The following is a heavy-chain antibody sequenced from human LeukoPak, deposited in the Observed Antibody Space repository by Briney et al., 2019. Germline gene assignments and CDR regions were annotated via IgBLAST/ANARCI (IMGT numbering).Heavy chain of an antibody. CDR1: GFTFGSYA. D-gene: IGHD3-16*01. CDR2: ISSNGGST. CDR3: VKELGEAHDY. J-gene: IGHJ4*02. Sequence: PGGSLRLSCSASGFTFGSYAMHWVRQAPGKGLEYVSAISSNGGSTYYADSVKGRFTISRDNSKNTLYLQMSSLRAEDTAVYYCVKELGEAHDYWGQGTLVTVSS. V-gene: IGHV3-64D*06.